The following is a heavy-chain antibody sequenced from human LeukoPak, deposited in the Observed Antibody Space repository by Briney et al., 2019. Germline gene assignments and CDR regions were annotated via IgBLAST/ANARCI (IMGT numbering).Heavy chain of an antibody. J-gene: IGHJ4*02. CDR3: TLNIVAAAGDH. CDR2: IKPDGSVG. CDR1: GYTFSSYW. Sequence: GRSLRLSCAASGYTFSSYWMTWVRHAPGAGLEWVANIKPDGSVGYYVDSVRGRFIISRDNAGNSLYLQMNSLSVEDTAVYYCTLNIVAAAGDHWGQGTLVIVSS. D-gene: IGHD2-21*01. V-gene: IGHV3-7*01.